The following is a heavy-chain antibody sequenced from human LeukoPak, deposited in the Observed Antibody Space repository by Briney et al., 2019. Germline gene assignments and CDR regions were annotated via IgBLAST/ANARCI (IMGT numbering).Heavy chain of an antibody. Sequence: ASVTVSCKASGGTFSSYAISGVRQAPGQGREWMGGIIPIFGTANYAQKFQGRVTITTDESTSTAYMELSSLRSEDTAVYYCARDNMVRGNYYYYYYMDVWGKGTTVTVSS. V-gene: IGHV1-69*05. D-gene: IGHD3-10*01. CDR1: GGTFSSYA. CDR3: ARDNMVRGNYYYYYYMDV. CDR2: IIPIFGTA. J-gene: IGHJ6*03.